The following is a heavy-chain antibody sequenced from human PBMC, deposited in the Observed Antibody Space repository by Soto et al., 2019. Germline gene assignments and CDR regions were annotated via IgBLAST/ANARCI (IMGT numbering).Heavy chain of an antibody. CDR1: GFTFNTYG. J-gene: IGHJ4*02. CDR3: AKSPNFYCSSPNCYKYYFDH. D-gene: IGHD2-2*02. V-gene: IGHV3-30*18. Sequence: GGSLRLSCAASGFTFNTYGMHWVRQAPGKGQEWVAVISYDGSEKYYVDSVKGRFTISKDNSKNTLYLQMNSLRPEDTAVYYCAKSPNFYCSSPNCYKYYFDHWGQGTRVTVSS. CDR2: ISYDGSEK.